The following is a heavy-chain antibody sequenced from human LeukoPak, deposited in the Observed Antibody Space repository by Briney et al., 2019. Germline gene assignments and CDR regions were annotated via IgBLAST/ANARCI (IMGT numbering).Heavy chain of an antibody. CDR2: MYPGGST. CDR1: GLTVSSNY. V-gene: IGHV3-53*01. J-gene: IGHJ4*02. Sequence: PGGSLRLSCAASGLTVSSNYMSWVRQAPGKGLEWVAVMYPGGSTYYADSVKGRFTISRDNSKNTVFLRMSSLRAEDTAIYFCVACPHGPDYSHHWGQGTPVTISS. D-gene: IGHD2-2*01. CDR3: VACPHGPDYSHH.